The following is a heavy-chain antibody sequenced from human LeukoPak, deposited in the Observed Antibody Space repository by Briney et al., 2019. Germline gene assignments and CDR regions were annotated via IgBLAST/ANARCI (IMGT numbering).Heavy chain of an antibody. CDR3: ARRLRGHYFDY. CDR2: IYYSGST. V-gene: IGHV4-39*01. J-gene: IGHJ4*02. Sequence: SETLSLTCTVSGGSISSSSYYWGWIRQPPGKGLEWIGSIYYSGSTYYNPSLKSRVTISVDTSKNQFSLKLRSVTAADTAVYYCARRLRGHYFDYWGQGTLVTVSS. CDR1: GGSISSSSYY. D-gene: IGHD4-17*01.